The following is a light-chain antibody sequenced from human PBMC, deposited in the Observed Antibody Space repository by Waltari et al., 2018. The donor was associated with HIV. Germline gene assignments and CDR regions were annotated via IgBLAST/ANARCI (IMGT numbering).Light chain of an antibody. Sequence: QSALTQPPSVSGAPGQRVTISCTGTSSNIGTGSDVHWYQQLPGTAPKLLSYANHNRPSGVPDRFSGAKSGTSASLAITGLQAEDEADYYCQSYDSRLSGSVFGGGTKLTVL. V-gene: IGLV1-40*01. CDR1: SSNIGTGSD. CDR3: QSYDSRLSGSV. J-gene: IGLJ3*02. CDR2: ANH.